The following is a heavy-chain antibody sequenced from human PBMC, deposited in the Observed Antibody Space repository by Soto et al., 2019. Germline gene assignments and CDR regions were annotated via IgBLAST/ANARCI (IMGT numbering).Heavy chain of an antibody. CDR1: GFTFSSYS. CDR2: ISSSSSTI. J-gene: IGHJ5*02. CDR3: AREGGSLNWFDP. D-gene: IGHD1-26*01. Sequence: EVQLVESGGGLVQPGGSLRLSCAASGFTFSSYSMNWVRQAPGKGLEWVSYISSSSSTIYYADSVKGGFTISRDNAKNSLYLQMNSPRDEDPAVYYCAREGGSLNWFDPWGQGTLVTVSS. V-gene: IGHV3-48*02.